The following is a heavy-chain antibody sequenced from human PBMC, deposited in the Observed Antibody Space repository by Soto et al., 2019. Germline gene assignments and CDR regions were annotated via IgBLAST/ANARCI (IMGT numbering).Heavy chain of an antibody. CDR1: GFTFDDYA. J-gene: IGHJ6*02. V-gene: IGHV3-9*01. CDR2: MSWNSGSI. Sequence: EVQLVESGGGLVQPGRSLRLSCAASGFTFDDYAMHWVRQAPGKGLEWVSGMSWNSGSICYGDSVKGRFTISRDSAQNSRYLHMNSLRDADTASYHCAKDIEEGQYYYYGMDVWGQGTTVTVS. CDR3: AKDIEEGQYYYYGMDV.